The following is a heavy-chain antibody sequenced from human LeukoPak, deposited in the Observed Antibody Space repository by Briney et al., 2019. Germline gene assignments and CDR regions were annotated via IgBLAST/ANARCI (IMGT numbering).Heavy chain of an antibody. V-gene: IGHV4-61*02. J-gene: IGHJ4*02. CDR3: ARVGNRNDY. D-gene: IGHD1-14*01. CDR1: GGSISSDSYY. CDR2: IYTSGST. Sequence: SQTLSLTCTVSGGSISSDSYYWSWIRQPAGKGLEWIGRIYTSGSTNYNPSLKSRVTISVDTSKNQFSLKLSSVTAADTAVYYCARVGNRNDYWGQGTLVTVSS.